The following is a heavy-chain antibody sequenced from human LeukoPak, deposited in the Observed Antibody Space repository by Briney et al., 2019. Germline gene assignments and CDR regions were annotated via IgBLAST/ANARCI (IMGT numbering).Heavy chain of an antibody. CDR1: GYTFTGYY. CDR3: ARDKEVGNYVWGSYPKYYFDY. CDR2: INPNSGGT. D-gene: IGHD3-16*02. V-gene: IGHV1-2*02. Sequence: ASVKVSCKASGYTFTGYYIHWVRQAPGQGLEWMGWINPNSGGTNYAQTFQGRVTMARDTSISTAYMELSRLRSDDTAVYYCARDKEVGNYVWGSYPKYYFDYWGQGTLVTVSS. J-gene: IGHJ4*02.